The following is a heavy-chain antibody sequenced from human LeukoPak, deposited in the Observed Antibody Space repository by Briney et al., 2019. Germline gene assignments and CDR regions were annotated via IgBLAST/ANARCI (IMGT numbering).Heavy chain of an antibody. J-gene: IGHJ3*01. D-gene: IGHD2-21*02. CDR2: IYYSGNT. Sequence: KPSETLSLICTVSGDSINNYYWSWIRQPPGKRLEWIGYIYYSGNTNYNPSLKSRVTFSVDASKNQFALRMSSVTAADTAVYFCVGTYCGGDCYAMYAFDFWGQGTVVTVSS. V-gene: IGHV4-59*08. CDR3: VGTYCGGDCYAMYAFDF. CDR1: GDSINNYY.